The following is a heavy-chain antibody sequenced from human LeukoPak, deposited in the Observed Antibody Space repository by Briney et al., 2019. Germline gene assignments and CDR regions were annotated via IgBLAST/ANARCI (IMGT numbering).Heavy chain of an antibody. J-gene: IGHJ6*03. CDR2: IYYSGST. D-gene: IGHD3-22*01. CDR1: GGSISSYY. V-gene: IGHV4-59*01. Sequence: SETLSLTCTVSGGSISSYYWSWIRQPPGKELEWIGYIYYSGSTKYNPSLKSRVTISVDTSKNQFSLKLSSVTAADTAVYYCARDRLDSYYYMDVWGKGTTVTVSS. CDR3: ARDRLDSYYYMDV.